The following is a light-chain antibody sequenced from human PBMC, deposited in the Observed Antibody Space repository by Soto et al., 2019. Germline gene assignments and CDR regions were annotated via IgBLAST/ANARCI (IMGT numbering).Light chain of an antibody. CDR2: GAS. V-gene: IGKV3-15*01. CDR3: GQYNNWYT. Sequence: EIVMTQSPATLSVSPGERATLSCRASQSVSSNLAWYQQKPGQAPRLLIYGASTRATGIPASGSGRGSGTEFTLTISSLQAADFELYYCGQYNNWYTLGQGTKLEIK. J-gene: IGKJ2*01. CDR1: QSVSSN.